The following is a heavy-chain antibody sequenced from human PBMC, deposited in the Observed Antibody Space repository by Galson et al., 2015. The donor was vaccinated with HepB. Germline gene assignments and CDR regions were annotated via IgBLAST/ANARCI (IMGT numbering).Heavy chain of an antibody. V-gene: IGHV1-3*01. Sequence: SVKVSCKASGYTFTNYAMHWVRQAPGQRLEWMGWINAGNGNTKYSQKFQGRVTITRDPSASTAYMELSSLRSEDTAVYYCARGEGYSDSSLYYTRYIFDYWGQGTLVTVSS. CDR1: GYTFTNYA. J-gene: IGHJ4*02. CDR2: INAGNGNT. D-gene: IGHD3-22*01. CDR3: ARGEGYSDSSLYYTRYIFDY.